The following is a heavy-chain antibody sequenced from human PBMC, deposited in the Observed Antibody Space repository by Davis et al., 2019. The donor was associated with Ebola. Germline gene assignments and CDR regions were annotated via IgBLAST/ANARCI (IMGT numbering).Heavy chain of an antibody. Sequence: ASVKVSCKASGYTFTSYAMNWVRQAPGQGLEWMGWINTNIGNPTYAQGFTGRFVFSLDTSVSTAYLQISSLKAEDTAVYYCARDLVWAGYNWFDPWGQGTLVTVSS. V-gene: IGHV7-4-1*02. CDR1: GYTFTSYA. J-gene: IGHJ5*02. CDR3: ARDLVWAGYNWFDP. CDR2: INTNIGNP. D-gene: IGHD2-8*01.